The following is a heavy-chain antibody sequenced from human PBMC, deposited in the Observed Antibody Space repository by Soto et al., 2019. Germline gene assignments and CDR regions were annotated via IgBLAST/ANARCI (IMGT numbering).Heavy chain of an antibody. V-gene: IGHV1-3*01. CDR2: INAANGNT. CDR3: ARVSFETSGYADY. Sequence: QVHLVQSGAEVKKPGASVKVSCTASGYIFSTYTMHWVRQAPGQRLEWMGWINAANGNTKYSQNFQGRVTISRDTSASTAYLELSSLRSEDTAVYYCARVSFETSGYADYWGQGTLVTVSS. CDR1: GYIFSTYT. D-gene: IGHD3-22*01. J-gene: IGHJ4*02.